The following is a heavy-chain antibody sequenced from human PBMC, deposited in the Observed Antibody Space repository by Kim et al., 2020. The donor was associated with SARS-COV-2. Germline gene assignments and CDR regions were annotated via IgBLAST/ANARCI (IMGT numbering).Heavy chain of an antibody. Sequence: GGSLRLSCAASGFNFNIYSMNWVRQAPGRGLEWLSYITGDSKTIHYADSVMGRFTTSRDNGKNSLYLQMNSLRDEDTAVYYCASSIGSLVDWGQGTLVTVSS. D-gene: IGHD1-26*01. CDR2: ITGDSKTI. CDR3: ASSIGSLVD. CDR1: GFNFNIYS. V-gene: IGHV3-48*02. J-gene: IGHJ4*02.